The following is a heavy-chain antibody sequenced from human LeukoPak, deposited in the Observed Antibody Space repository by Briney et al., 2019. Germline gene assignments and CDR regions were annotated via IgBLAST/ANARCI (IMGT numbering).Heavy chain of an antibody. V-gene: IGHV4-34*01. CDR2: INHSGST. J-gene: IGHJ5*02. D-gene: IGHD3-10*01. CDR3: ARQGGYYYGSGSFREAWFDP. Sequence: SETLSLTCAVYGGSFSGYYWSWIRQPPGKGLEWIGEINHSGSTNYNPSLKSRVTISVDTSKNQFSLKLSSVTAADTAVYYCARQGGYYYGSGSFREAWFDPWGQGTLVTVSS. CDR1: GGSFSGYY.